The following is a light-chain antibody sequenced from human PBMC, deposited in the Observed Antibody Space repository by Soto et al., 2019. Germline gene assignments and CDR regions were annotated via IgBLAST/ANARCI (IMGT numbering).Light chain of an antibody. Sequence: DIVMTQSPDSLAVSLGERATINCKPSQSVLYSSNNKNYLAWYQQKPGQPPKLLIYWASTRASGVPDRFSGSGSGTDFTLTISSLQAEDVAVYYCQQYYNTPITFGQGTRLEFK. CDR3: QQYYNTPIT. CDR1: QSVLYSSNNKNY. CDR2: WAS. J-gene: IGKJ5*01. V-gene: IGKV4-1*01.